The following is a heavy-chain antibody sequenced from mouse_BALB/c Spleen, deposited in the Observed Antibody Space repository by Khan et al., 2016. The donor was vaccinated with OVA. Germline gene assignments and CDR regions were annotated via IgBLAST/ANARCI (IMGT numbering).Heavy chain of an antibody. CDR1: GYTFTSYT. CDR2: INPSNGYT. D-gene: IGHD2-14*01. Sequence: QVQLQQSGAELARPGASVKMSCKASGYTFTSYTIHWIKLRPGQGLEWIGFINPSNGYTNYNQKFKDKATLTADKSSTTVYMQLSSLTSDDSAVYNWGRDGAYHGNDGWFAYWGQGTLVTVSA. V-gene: IGHV1-4*01. CDR3: GRDGAYHGNDGWFAY. J-gene: IGHJ3*01.